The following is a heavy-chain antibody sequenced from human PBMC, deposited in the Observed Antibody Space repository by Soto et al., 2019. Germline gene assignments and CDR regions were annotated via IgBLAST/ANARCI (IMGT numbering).Heavy chain of an antibody. CDR1: GGSISSYY. CDR3: ARGEWRSGYCSGGSCPPRRYYYYGMDV. J-gene: IGHJ6*02. CDR2: IYYSGGT. Sequence: PSETLSLTCTVSGGSISSYYWSWIRQPPGKGLEWIGYIYYSGGTNYNPSLKSRVTISVDTSKNQFSLRLSSVTAADTAVYYCARGEWRSGYCSGGSCPPRRYYYYGMDVWGQGTTVTVSS. D-gene: IGHD2-15*01. V-gene: IGHV4-59*12.